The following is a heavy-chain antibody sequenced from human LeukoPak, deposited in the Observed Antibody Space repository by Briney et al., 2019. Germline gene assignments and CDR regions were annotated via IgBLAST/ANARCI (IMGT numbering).Heavy chain of an antibody. CDR3: ARGALQQWLVRSADNWFDP. V-gene: IGHV1-69*13. Sequence: SVKVSCKASGGTFSSYAISWVRPAPGQGLEWMGGTIPILGTANYAQKFQGRVTITADESTSTAYMELSRLRSEDTAVYYCARGALQQWLVRSADNWFDPWGQGTLVTVSS. CDR1: GGTFSSYA. J-gene: IGHJ5*02. D-gene: IGHD6-19*01. CDR2: TIPILGTA.